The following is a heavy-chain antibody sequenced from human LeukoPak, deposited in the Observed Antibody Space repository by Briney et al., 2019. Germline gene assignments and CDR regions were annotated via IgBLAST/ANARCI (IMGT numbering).Heavy chain of an antibody. D-gene: IGHD1-14*01. Sequence: ASVKVSCKASGYTFTSYYMHWVRQAPGQGLEWMGWINPNSGGTNYAQKFQGRVTMTRDTSISTAYMELSRLRSDDTAVYYCARGDEYHHYYYYMDVWGKGTTVTVSS. J-gene: IGHJ6*03. CDR3: ARGDEYHHYYYYMDV. CDR1: GYTFTSYY. V-gene: IGHV1-2*02. CDR2: INPNSGGT.